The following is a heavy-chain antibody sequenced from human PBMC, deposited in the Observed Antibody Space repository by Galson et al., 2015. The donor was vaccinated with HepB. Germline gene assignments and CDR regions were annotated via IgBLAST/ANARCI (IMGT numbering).Heavy chain of an antibody. CDR2: ISLGGGST. D-gene: IGHD3-22*01. J-gene: IGHJ4*02. Sequence: SLRLSCAASGFTFSSYAMSWVRQAPGKGLEWVSCISLGGGSTSYADSVKGRFTISRDNSKNTLYLQMNSLRAEDTAVYYCAKGCGSGYLCDYWGQGTLVTVSS. CDR3: AKGCGSGYLCDY. V-gene: IGHV3-23*01. CDR1: GFTFSSYA.